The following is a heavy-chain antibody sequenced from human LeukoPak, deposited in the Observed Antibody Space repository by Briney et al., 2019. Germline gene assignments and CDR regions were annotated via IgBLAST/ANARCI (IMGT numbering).Heavy chain of an antibody. J-gene: IGHJ4*02. CDR1: GGSISSYY. V-gene: IGHV4-59*08. CDR2: IYYSGTT. Sequence: SETLSLTCTVSGGSISSYYWSWIRQPPGKGLEWIGYIYYSGTTYYSPSLKSRVTISVDTSKNQFSLKMKSVTATDTAVYYCASLMAAGGSFDYWGQGSRVTVSS. CDR3: ASLMAAGGSFDY. D-gene: IGHD2-15*01.